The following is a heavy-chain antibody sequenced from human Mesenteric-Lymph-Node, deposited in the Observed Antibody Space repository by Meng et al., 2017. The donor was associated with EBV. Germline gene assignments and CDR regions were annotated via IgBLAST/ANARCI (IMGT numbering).Heavy chain of an antibody. J-gene: IGHJ5*02. V-gene: IGHV4-39*01. CDR3: ARHKGWGGSSWPYNWFDP. D-gene: IGHD6-13*01. CDR1: GDSISSSSYY. Sequence: QGPGPGLLKLSGALSLTGTVAGDSISSSSYYWGWIRQPPGKGLEWIGSIYYSGNTDYNPSLKSRVTISIDRSNNQFSLKLSSVTAADTAVYYCARHKGWGGSSWPYNWFDPWGQGTLVTVSS. CDR2: IYYSGNT.